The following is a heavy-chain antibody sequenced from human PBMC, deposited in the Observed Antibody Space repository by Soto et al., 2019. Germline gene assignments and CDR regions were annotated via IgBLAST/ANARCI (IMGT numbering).Heavy chain of an antibody. CDR2: IKRWYDGSNK. Sequence: GGSLRLSCAASGFTFSNAWMSWVRQAPGKGLEWVGRIKRWYDGSNKYYADSVKGRFTIFRDNSKNTLYLQMNSLRAEDTAVYYCARDQRCSSTSCPGQYYYYYYYMDVWGKGTTVTVSS. J-gene: IGHJ6*03. V-gene: IGHV3-33*08. D-gene: IGHD2-2*01. CDR3: ARDQRCSSTSCPGQYYYYYYYMDV. CDR1: GFTFSNAW.